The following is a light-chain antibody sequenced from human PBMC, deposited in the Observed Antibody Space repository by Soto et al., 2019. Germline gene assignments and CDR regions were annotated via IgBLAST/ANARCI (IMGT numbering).Light chain of an antibody. CDR3: QQYGSSPLT. Sequence: EIVLTQSPGTLSLSPGERATLSWRASQSVSSSYLAWYQQKPGQAPRLLIYGASSRATGIPDRFSGSGSGTDFTLTISRLEPEDFAVYYCQQYGSSPLTFGGGTKVDNK. J-gene: IGKJ4*01. CDR2: GAS. CDR1: QSVSSSY. V-gene: IGKV3-20*01.